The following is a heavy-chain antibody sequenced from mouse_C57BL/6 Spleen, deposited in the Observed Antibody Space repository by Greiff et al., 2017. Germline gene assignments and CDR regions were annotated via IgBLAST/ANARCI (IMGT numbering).Heavy chain of an antibody. CDR3: ARHSLLPFAY. V-gene: IGHV1-81*01. CDR2: IYPRSGNT. CDR1: GYTFTSYG. D-gene: IGHD2-1*01. J-gene: IGHJ3*01. Sequence: QVQLQQSGAELARPGASVKLSCKASGYTFTSYGISWVKQRTGQGLEWIGEIYPRSGNTYYNEKFKGKATLTADKSSSTAYMELRSLTSEDSAVYFCARHSLLPFAYWGQGTLVTVSA.